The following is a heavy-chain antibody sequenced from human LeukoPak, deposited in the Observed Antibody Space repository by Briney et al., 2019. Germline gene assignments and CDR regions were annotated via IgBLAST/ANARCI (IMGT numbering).Heavy chain of an antibody. Sequence: KTSETLSLTCTVSGGSISSYYWSWIRQPPGKGLEWIGYIYYSGSTNYNPSLKSRVTISVDTSKNQFSLKLSSVTAADTAVYYCARVGGDSSGYWGFDPWGQGTLVTVSS. CDR3: ARVGGDSSGYWGFDP. D-gene: IGHD3-22*01. V-gene: IGHV4-59*01. CDR1: GGSISSYY. CDR2: IYYSGST. J-gene: IGHJ5*02.